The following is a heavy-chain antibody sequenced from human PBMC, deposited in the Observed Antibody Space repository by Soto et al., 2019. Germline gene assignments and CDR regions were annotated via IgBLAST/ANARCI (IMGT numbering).Heavy chain of an antibody. CDR3: AKSLLVIRHLCHYLDV. Sequence: EVQLVESGGGLVQPGRSLRLSCAASGFTFDDYAMHWVRQTPGKGLEWVSGITWNGVAMGYADSVTGRFTISRDDAKNSLYLQLNSLRPEDTALYYCAKSLLVIRHLCHYLDVWGKGTTVTVSS. D-gene: IGHD3-3*01. V-gene: IGHV3-9*01. CDR2: ITWNGVAM. CDR1: GFTFDDYA. J-gene: IGHJ6*03.